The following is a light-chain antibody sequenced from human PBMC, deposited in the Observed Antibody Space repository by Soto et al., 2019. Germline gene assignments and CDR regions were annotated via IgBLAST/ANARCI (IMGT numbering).Light chain of an antibody. CDR1: QGINNY. V-gene: IGKV1-27*01. CDR3: QKYNTAPLT. CDR2: AAS. Sequence: DIQMTQSPSSLSASVGDRVTITCRASQGINNYLAWYQQRPGNVPKLLIYAASTLQSGVPSRFSGSGSVTDFPLTISSLQPEDFATYYCQKYNTAPLTFGGGTKVEIK. J-gene: IGKJ4*01.